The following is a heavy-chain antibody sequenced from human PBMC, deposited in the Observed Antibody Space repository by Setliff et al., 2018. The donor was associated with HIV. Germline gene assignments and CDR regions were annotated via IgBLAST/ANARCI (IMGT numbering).Heavy chain of an antibody. Sequence: ASVKVSCKASGGTLSNYAISWVRQAPGQGLEWMGWINTYTGNPTYAQDFTGRFVFSLDTSVSTAYLQISSLKAEDIAVYYCARDGDYYDSSGHLAYYFDYWGQGTRVTASS. CDR2: INTYTGNP. CDR1: GGTLSNYA. J-gene: IGHJ4*02. D-gene: IGHD3-22*01. CDR3: ARDGDYYDSSGHLAYYFDY. V-gene: IGHV7-4-1*02.